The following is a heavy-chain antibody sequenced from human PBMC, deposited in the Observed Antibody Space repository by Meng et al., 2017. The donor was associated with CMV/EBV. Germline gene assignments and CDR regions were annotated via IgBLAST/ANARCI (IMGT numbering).Heavy chain of an antibody. CDR1: GFTFSSYS. V-gene: IGHV3-21*01. CDR3: ARDGDYYDSVDFDY. Sequence: GESLKISCAASGFTFSSYSMNWDRQAPGKGLEWVSSISSSSSYIYYADSVKGRFTISRDNAKNSLYLQMNSLGAEDTAVYYCARDGDYYDSVDFDYWGQGTLVTVSS. D-gene: IGHD3-22*01. CDR2: ISSSSSYI. J-gene: IGHJ4*02.